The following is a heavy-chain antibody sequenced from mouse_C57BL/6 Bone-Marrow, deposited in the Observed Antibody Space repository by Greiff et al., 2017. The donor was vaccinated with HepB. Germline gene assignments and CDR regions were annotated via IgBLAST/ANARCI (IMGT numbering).Heavy chain of an antibody. D-gene: IGHD1-3*01. CDR2: IWGVGST. CDR3: ASEGVKGDAMDY. CDR1: GFSLTSYG. J-gene: IGHJ4*01. V-gene: IGHV2-6*01. Sequence: VKLQESGPGLVAPSQSLSITCTVSGFSLTSYGVDWVRQSPGKGLEWLGVIWGVGSTNYNSALKSRLSISKDNSKSQVFLKMDSLQTDDTAMYYCASEGVKGDAMDYWGQGTSVTVSS.